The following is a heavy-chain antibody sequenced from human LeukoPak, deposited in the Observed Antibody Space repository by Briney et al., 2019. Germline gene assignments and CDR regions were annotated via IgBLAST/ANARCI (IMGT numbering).Heavy chain of an antibody. CDR2: VNADGGNT. D-gene: IGHD1-26*01. V-gene: IGHV3-23*01. CDR1: GFTFDNYR. J-gene: IGHJ4*02. CDR3: TKRVKYGGTWDHFAD. Sequence: GGSLRLSCAASGFTFDNYRMSWVRQAPGKGLEWVSAVNADGGNTYYADSVKGRFTISRDNSKSTLILQMNSLRVEDTALYYCTKRVKYGGTWDHFADWGQGTLVTVSS.